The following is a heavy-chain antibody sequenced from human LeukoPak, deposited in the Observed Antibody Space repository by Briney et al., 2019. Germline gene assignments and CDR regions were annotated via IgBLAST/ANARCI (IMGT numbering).Heavy chain of an antibody. J-gene: IGHJ6*02. D-gene: IGHD4-17*01. CDR1: GYSFTSNW. CDR3: ASHYGDSPYYYSYGMDV. Sequence: GESLKISCQGLGYSFTSNWISWVRQMPGTGLEWMGRINPSDSYTNYSPSFQGHVTISADKSINTAYLQWSNLKASDTAMYYCASHYGDSPYYYSYGMDVWGQGTTVTVSS. V-gene: IGHV5-10-1*01. CDR2: INPSDSYT.